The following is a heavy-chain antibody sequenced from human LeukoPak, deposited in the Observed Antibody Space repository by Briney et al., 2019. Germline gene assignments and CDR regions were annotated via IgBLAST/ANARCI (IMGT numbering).Heavy chain of an antibody. Sequence: GGSLRLSCAASGFVLNPFGMTWVRQAPGKGLEWVSSFSGTDGGTYYADSVKGRFTISRDNSKNTLYLQMNSLRAEDTAVYYCAKDRRYDSSWYGAGDYWGQGTLVTVSS. V-gene: IGHV3-23*01. CDR1: GFVLNPFG. D-gene: IGHD6-13*01. J-gene: IGHJ4*02. CDR2: FSGTDGGT. CDR3: AKDRRYDSSWYGAGDY.